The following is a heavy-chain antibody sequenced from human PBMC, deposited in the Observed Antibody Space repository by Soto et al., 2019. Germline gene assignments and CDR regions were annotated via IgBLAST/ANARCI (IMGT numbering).Heavy chain of an antibody. CDR2: ISGSGGST. V-gene: IGHV3-23*01. D-gene: IGHD5-18*01. CDR1: GLAFSSYA. J-gene: IGHJ4*02. Sequence: GGSMRLSCAASGLAFSSYAMNWVRQAPGKGLEWVSAISGSGGSTYYADSLKGRFTISRDNSKNRLYLQMNSLRAEDTAVYYCAKDVDTAMVTDPAYWGQGTLVTVPS. CDR3: AKDVDTAMVTDPAY.